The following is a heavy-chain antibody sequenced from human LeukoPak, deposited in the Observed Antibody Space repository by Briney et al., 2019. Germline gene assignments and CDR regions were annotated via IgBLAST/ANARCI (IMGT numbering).Heavy chain of an antibody. D-gene: IGHD4-11*01. Sequence: SVKVSCKASGFSFATSAMQWVRQTRGQRVEWIGWIVVGSGNTNYAQKFQERVTITRDTSTSTAYLELSSLRSEDTAVYFCAADLPYSNYGPLDYWGQGTLVTVSS. J-gene: IGHJ4*02. CDR1: GFSFATSA. V-gene: IGHV1-58*02. CDR2: IVVGSGNT. CDR3: AADLPYSNYGPLDY.